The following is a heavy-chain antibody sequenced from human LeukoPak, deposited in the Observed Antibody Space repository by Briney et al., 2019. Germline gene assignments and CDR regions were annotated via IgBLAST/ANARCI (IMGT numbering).Heavy chain of an antibody. J-gene: IGHJ4*02. V-gene: IGHV4-59*01. CDR1: GDSISSSS. Sequence: PSETLSLTCSVSGDSISSSSWTWIRQPPGKALEWIGCVSDTGRTTYNPSLKSRLTISVDTSKRQFPLTLTSLTAADTAVYYCTKGYYEPFDVWGQGILVTVSS. CDR2: VSDTGRT. D-gene: IGHD3-16*01. CDR3: TKGYYEPFDV.